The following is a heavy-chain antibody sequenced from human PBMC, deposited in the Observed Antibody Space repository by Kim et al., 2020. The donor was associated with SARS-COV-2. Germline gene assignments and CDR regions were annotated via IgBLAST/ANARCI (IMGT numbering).Heavy chain of an antibody. CDR2: ISGDGGST. CDR1: GFTFDDYA. D-gene: IGHD3-22*01. J-gene: IGHJ4*02. CDR3: AKDVLHYYDSSGYYSPLDY. V-gene: IGHV3-43*02. Sequence: GGSLRLSCAASGFTFDDYAMHWVRQAPGKGLEWVSLISGDGGSTYYADSVKGRFTISRDNSKNSLYLQMNSLRTEDTALYYCAKDVLHYYDSSGYYSPLDYWGQGTLVTVSS.